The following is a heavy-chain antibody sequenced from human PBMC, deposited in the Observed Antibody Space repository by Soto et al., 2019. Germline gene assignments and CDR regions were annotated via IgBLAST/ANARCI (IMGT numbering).Heavy chain of an antibody. Sequence: EVQLVESGGGLVKPGGSLRLSCAASGFTFSSYSMNWVRQAPGKGLEWVSSISSSSSYIYYADSVKGRFTISRDNAKNTLYLQMNSLRAEDTAVYYCAKDPVLARDAFDIWGQGTMVTVSS. CDR3: AKDPVLARDAFDI. D-gene: IGHD3-10*01. V-gene: IGHV3-21*04. CDR1: GFTFSSYS. CDR2: ISSSSSYI. J-gene: IGHJ3*02.